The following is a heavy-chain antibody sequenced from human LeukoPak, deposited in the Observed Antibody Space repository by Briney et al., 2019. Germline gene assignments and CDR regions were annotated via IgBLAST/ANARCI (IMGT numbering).Heavy chain of an antibody. CDR2: VYYDGTS. CDR1: GGSINSHSYY. V-gene: IGHV4-39*01. D-gene: IGHD5-24*01. Sequence: SETLSLTCTVSGGSINSHSYYWGWIRQPPGKGLEWIGSVYYDGTSYSNPSLKTRVGVFVDTSRDQFSLDLDFVTAADTALYYCVRHISTNTGYFDSRGQGTLVSVSS. CDR3: VRHISTNTGYFDS. J-gene: IGHJ4*02.